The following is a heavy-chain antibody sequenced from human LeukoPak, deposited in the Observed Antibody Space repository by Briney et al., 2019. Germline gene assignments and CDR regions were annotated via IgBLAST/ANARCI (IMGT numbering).Heavy chain of an antibody. Sequence: GGSLRLSCVASGFTFSSYAMHWVRQAPGKGLEWLSYISSGSSTIYYADSVKGRFTISRDNAKNSLYLQMNSLRDEDSAVYYCARDAGYGSKSVGYWGQGTLVTVSS. J-gene: IGHJ4*02. CDR2: ISSGSSTI. CDR1: GFTFSSYA. CDR3: ARDAGYGSKSVGY. V-gene: IGHV3-48*02. D-gene: IGHD4-23*01.